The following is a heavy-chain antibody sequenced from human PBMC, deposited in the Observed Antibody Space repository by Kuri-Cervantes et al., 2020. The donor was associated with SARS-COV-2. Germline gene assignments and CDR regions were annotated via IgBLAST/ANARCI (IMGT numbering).Heavy chain of an antibody. Sequence: SVKVSCKASGGTFSSYATSWVRQAPGQGLEWMGGIIPIFGTANYAQKFQGRVTITADKSTSTAYMELSSLRSEDTAVYYRAREVGIQLWSSGNAFDIWGQGTMVTVSS. D-gene: IGHD5-18*01. CDR3: AREVGIQLWSSGNAFDI. V-gene: IGHV1-69*06. CDR2: IIPIFGTA. J-gene: IGHJ3*02. CDR1: GGTFSSYA.